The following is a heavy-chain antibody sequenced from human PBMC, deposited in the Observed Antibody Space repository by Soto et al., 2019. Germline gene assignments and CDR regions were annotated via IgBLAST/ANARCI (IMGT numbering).Heavy chain of an antibody. Sequence: QVQLQESGPGLVKPSQTLSLTCTVSGGSISSGGYYWSWIRQHPGKGLEWVEYIFYSGSTYYNPSLKSRVTISVDTSKNQFSLKLSSVTAADTAVYYCARCGDILTGYPFDYWGQGTLVTVSS. CDR2: IFYSGST. D-gene: IGHD3-9*01. J-gene: IGHJ4*02. CDR3: ARCGDILTGYPFDY. V-gene: IGHV4-31*03. CDR1: GGSISSGGYY.